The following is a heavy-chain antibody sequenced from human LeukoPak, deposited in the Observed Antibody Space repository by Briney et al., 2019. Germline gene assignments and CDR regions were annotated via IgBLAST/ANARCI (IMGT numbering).Heavy chain of an antibody. CDR1: GYTFTNYG. D-gene: IGHD1-26*01. J-gene: IGHJ4*02. CDR2: ISGYNGYT. V-gene: IGHV1-18*01. CDR3: AREVGATYYFDY. Sequence: ASVKVSCKTSGYTFTNYGISWVRQAPGQGLEWMGWISGYNGYTNYAQKLQGRVTMTTDTSTSTAYMELRSLRSDDTAVYYCAREVGATYYFDYWGQGTLVTVSS.